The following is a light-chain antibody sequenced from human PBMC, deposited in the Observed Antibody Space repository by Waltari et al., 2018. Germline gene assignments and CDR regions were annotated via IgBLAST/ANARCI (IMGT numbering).Light chain of an antibody. CDR1: NIGSKS. J-gene: IGLJ3*02. V-gene: IGLV3-21*04. CDR2: YDR. Sequence: SYVLTQPPSESVAPGQTATITCGGNNIGSKSAHWYQQKPGQAPVLVIYYDRDRPSGIPDRCSGANAGNTATLTIRRVEAGDEADYYCHVWDSITDHQVFGGGTKLTVL. CDR3: HVWDSITDHQV.